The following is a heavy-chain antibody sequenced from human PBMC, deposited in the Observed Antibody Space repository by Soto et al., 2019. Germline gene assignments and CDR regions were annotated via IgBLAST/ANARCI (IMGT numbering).Heavy chain of an antibody. Sequence: ASVKVSCKASGYTFTGHYIHWVRQAPEQGPEWMGEIGPESGATRYAQKFQGRVTMTRGMSITTVYMELNNLSPDDTAVYYCGRGRSGQIVVFYWGQGTPVTVSS. V-gene: IGHV1-2*02. CDR1: GYTFTGHY. J-gene: IGHJ4*02. CDR3: GRGRSGQIVVFY. CDR2: IGPESGAT. D-gene: IGHD5-12*01.